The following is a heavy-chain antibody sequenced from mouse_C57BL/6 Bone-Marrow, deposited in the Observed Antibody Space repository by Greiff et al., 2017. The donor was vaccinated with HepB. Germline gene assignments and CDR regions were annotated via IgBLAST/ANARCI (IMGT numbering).Heavy chain of an antibody. D-gene: IGHD2-3*01. CDR2: ISSGGSYT. Sequence: DVKLVESGGDLVKPGGSLKLSCAASGFTFSSYGMSWVRQTPDKRLEWVATISSGGSYTYYPDSVKGRFTISRDNTKNTLYLQMSSLKSEDTAMYYCARPYDSYQAWFAYWGQGTLVTVSA. V-gene: IGHV5-6*02. CDR3: ARPYDSYQAWFAY. CDR1: GFTFSSYG. J-gene: IGHJ3*01.